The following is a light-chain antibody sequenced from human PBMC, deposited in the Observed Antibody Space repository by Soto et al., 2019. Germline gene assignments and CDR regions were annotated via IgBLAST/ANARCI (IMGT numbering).Light chain of an antibody. CDR1: RSNIGAGHD. J-gene: IGLJ2*01. Sequence: QSVLTQPPSVSGAPGQRVTISCTGSRSNIGAGHDVHWYQQLPGTAPKLLIYGNNNRPSGVPDRFSGSKSGTSASLAITGLQAEDEADYYCQSYDTSLGGSVFGGGTKLTVL. CDR2: GNN. V-gene: IGLV1-40*01. CDR3: QSYDTSLGGSV.